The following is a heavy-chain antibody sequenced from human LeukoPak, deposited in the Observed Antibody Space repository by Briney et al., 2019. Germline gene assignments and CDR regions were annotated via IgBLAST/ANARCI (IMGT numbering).Heavy chain of an antibody. J-gene: IGHJ4*02. V-gene: IGHV3-33*01. CDR1: GFIFSDYG. CDR2: LSPHGNYE. Sequence: GRSLRLSCAASGFIFSDYGIHWVRQAPGKGLEWVAVLSPHGNYEYYADSVQGRFTLSRDDSKNTVYLQMNTLRDEDTAVYYCARGLGTMIVVWGQGALVTVSS. CDR3: ARGLGTMIVV. D-gene: IGHD3-22*01.